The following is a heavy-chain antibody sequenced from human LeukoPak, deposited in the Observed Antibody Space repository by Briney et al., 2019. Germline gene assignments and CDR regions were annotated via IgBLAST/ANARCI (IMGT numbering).Heavy chain of an antibody. J-gene: IGHJ4*02. Sequence: GGSLRLSCVASGFTFSDYAMSRVRQAPGKGLEWVSTFKTNYNQVYYAESVRGRFTISTDNSKNTAYLQMNSLRVEDTALYYCARSVPDYTRFDFWGQGALVTVSS. CDR3: ARSVPDYTRFDF. CDR1: GFTFSDYA. CDR2: FKTNYNQV. V-gene: IGHV3-23*05. D-gene: IGHD4-11*01.